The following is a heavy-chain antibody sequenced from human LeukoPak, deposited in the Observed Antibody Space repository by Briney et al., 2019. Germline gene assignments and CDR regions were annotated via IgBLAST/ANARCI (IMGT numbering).Heavy chain of an antibody. J-gene: IGHJ3*02. CDR3: VREYCSGGSCSDAFDI. CDR1: GFTFSSYG. Sequence: GGSLRLSCAASGFTFSSYGMSWVRQAPGKGLEWVSAISGSGGSTYYADSVRGRFTISRDNAKNSLFLQMNSLRAEDTAVYYCVREYCSGGSCSDAFDIWGQGTMVTVSS. CDR2: ISGSGGST. V-gene: IGHV3-23*01. D-gene: IGHD2-15*01.